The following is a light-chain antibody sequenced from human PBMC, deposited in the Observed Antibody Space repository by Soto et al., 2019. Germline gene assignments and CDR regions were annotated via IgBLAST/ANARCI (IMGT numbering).Light chain of an antibody. CDR3: QQYYSTPPT. Sequence: DIVMTQSPDSLAVSLGERATINCKSSQSILYNSNNKNYLAWYQQKPGQPPKLLIYWASTRESGAPDRFSGSGSGTEFTLTISSLQAEDVAVYHCQQYYSTPPTFGQGTKVEIK. J-gene: IGKJ1*01. V-gene: IGKV4-1*01. CDR1: QSILYNSNNKNY. CDR2: WAS.